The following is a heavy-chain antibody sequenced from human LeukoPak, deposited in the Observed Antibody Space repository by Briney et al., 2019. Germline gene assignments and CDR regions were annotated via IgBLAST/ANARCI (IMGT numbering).Heavy chain of an antibody. CDR1: GFTFSSFG. CDR2: IWYNGRNE. CDR3: ARESRGELFAPPDY. Sequence: GGSLRLSCAASGFTFSSFGMHWVRQAPGKGLECVAIIWYNGRNETYADSVKGRFTISRDNSKNTLYLYMNSLRAEDTAVYYCARESRGELFAPPDYWGQGTLVTVSS. V-gene: IGHV3-33*01. D-gene: IGHD3-10*01. J-gene: IGHJ4*02.